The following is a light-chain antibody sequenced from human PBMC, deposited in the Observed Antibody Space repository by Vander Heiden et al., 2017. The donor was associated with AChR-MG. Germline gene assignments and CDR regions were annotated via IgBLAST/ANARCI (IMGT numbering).Light chain of an antibody. Sequence: ILFTQSPPSLSLSPGERATIACRASQNIKTPHLAWSQHKPGQAPRLLIYGGSTRAADVPDRFSGVGSGTDFTLTISRLETEDCGIYYCHCQQYEAKPQVYTFGQGTKLE. CDR1: QNIKTPH. CDR2: GGS. J-gene: IGKJ2*01. CDR3: HCQQYEAKPQVYT. V-gene: IGKV3-20*01.